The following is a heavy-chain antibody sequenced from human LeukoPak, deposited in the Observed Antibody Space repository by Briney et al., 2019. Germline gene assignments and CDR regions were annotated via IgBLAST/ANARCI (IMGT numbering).Heavy chain of an antibody. Sequence: ASVKVSCKASGYTFTSYAMHWVRQAPGQRVEWMGWINAGNGNTKYSQKFQGRVTITRDTSASTAYMELSSLRSEDTAVYYCARERYYYDSSGYYYEAAFDIWGQGTMVTVSS. D-gene: IGHD3-22*01. CDR2: INAGNGNT. CDR1: GYTFTSYA. V-gene: IGHV1-3*01. J-gene: IGHJ3*02. CDR3: ARERYYYDSSGYYYEAAFDI.